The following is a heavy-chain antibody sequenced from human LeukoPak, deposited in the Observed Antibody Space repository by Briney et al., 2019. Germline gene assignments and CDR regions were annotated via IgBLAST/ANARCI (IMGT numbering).Heavy chain of an antibody. CDR3: ARLRYFDWLLDY. V-gene: IGHV4-59*01. J-gene: IGHJ4*02. CDR2: IYYSGST. Sequence: SGTLSLTCTVSGGSISSYYWSWIRQPPGKGLEWIGYIYYSGSTNYNPSLKSRVTISVDTSKNQFSLKLSSVTAADTAVYYCARLRYFDWLLDYWGQGTLVTVSS. CDR1: GGSISSYY. D-gene: IGHD3-9*01.